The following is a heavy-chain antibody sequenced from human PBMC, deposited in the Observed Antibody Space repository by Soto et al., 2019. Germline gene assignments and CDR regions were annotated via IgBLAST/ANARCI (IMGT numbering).Heavy chain of an antibody. D-gene: IGHD5-18*01. Sequence: GGSLRLSCAASGFTFSSYSMNWVRQAPGRGLEWVSYISSSSSTIYYADSVKGRFTISRDNAKNSLYLQMNSLRAEDTAVYYCARDTGYSYGPLDYWGQGTLVTVSS. CDR3: ARDTGYSYGPLDY. CDR2: ISSSSSTI. J-gene: IGHJ4*02. CDR1: GFTFSSYS. V-gene: IGHV3-48*01.